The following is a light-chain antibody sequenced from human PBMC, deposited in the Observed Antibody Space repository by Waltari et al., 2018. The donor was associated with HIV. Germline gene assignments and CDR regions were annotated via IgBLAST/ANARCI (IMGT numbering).Light chain of an antibody. V-gene: IGLV1-40*01. CDR2: GAN. CDR1: SSNIGAGYD. CDR3: QSYDNSVSDSVV. J-gene: IGLJ3*02. Sequence: QSVLTQPPSVSGAPGQRVTISCTGSSNIGAGYDVQWYQQPPGTAPKLLIYGANNRPSGVPDRFSGSKSGASASLAIAGLQAEDEADYYCQSYDNSVSDSVVFGGGTKVTVL.